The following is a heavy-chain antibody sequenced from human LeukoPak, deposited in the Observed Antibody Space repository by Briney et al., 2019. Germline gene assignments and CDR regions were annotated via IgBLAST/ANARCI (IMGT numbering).Heavy chain of an antibody. CDR2: IWSDATNQ. Sequence: GTSLRLSCEASGFTFSHFGMHWVRQAPGKGLEWVAVIWSDATNQYYVDSVKGRFTISRDNFKKTVSRQMDSLRAEDTAVDYGXKDAQRGFDYSNSLEHWGQGSLVTVSS. J-gene: IGHJ4*02. D-gene: IGHD4-11*01. CDR1: GFTFSHFG. V-gene: IGHV3-33*06. CDR3: XKDAQRGFDYSNSLEH.